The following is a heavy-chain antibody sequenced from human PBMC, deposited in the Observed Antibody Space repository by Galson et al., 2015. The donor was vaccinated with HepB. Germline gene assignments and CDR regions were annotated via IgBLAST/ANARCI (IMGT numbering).Heavy chain of an antibody. CDR2: IWYDGSNR. D-gene: IGHD2-15*01. CDR3: ARDLSGSGGAFDF. J-gene: IGHJ3*01. Sequence: SLRLSCAASGFPFSSHGMHWVRQAPGKGLEWVAAIWYDGSNRYHADSVKGRFTISRDNSKNTLYLQMSSLRAEDTALYSCARDLSGSGGAFDFWGQGTMVIVSS. CDR1: GFPFSSHG. V-gene: IGHV3-33*01.